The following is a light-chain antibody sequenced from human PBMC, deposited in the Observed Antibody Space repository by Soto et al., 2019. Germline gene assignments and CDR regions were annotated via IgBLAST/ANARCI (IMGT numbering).Light chain of an antibody. CDR3: QSYDSSLSGYVI. V-gene: IGLV1-40*01. J-gene: IGLJ2*01. CDR2: GNS. CDR1: SSNIGTPYD. Sequence: QSVLTQPPSVSGAPGQRVTISCTGSSSNIGTPYDVHWYQQLPGTAPKLLIYGNSNRPSGVPDRFSGSKSGTSASLAITGLQAADEADYYCQSYDSSLSGYVIFGGGTKLTVL.